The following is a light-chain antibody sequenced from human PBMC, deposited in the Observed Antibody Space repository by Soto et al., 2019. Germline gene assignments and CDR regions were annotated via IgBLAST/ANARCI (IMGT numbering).Light chain of an antibody. J-gene: IGKJ2*01. V-gene: IGKV3-20*01. Sequence: EIVLTQSPDTLSLSPGERATLSCRASQSISSTYLVWYQQKPGQPPRLHIYGASSRATGIPDRFSGTGSGTDFTLTISRLEPEDFAVYFCQQYDTSPPMYTFGQGTKLEIK. CDR2: GAS. CDR1: QSISSTY. CDR3: QQYDTSPPMYT.